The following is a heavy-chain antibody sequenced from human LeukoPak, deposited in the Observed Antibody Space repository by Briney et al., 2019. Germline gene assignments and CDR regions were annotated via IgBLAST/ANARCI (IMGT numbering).Heavy chain of an antibody. Sequence: QPGGSLRLSCAASGFTFSSYSMNWVRQAPGKGLEWVSYISSSSSTIYYADSVKGRFTISRDNSKNTLYLQMNSLRAEDTAVYYCARDRVQLVPGTGGAFDIWGQGTMVTVSS. CDR2: ISSSSSTI. CDR3: ARDRVQLVPGTGGAFDI. CDR1: GFTFSSYS. V-gene: IGHV3-48*01. D-gene: IGHD6-6*01. J-gene: IGHJ3*02.